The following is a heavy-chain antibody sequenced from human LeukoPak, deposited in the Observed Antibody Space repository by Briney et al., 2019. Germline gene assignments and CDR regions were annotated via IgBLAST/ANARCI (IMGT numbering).Heavy chain of an antibody. Sequence: ASVKVSCKVSGYTLTELSMHWVRQAPGKGLEWKGGFDPEDGETIYAQKFQGRVTTTEDTSTDTAYMELSSLRSEDTAVYYCATLGINTMVREHPWGQGTLVTVSS. CDR3: ATLGINTMVREHP. D-gene: IGHD3-10*01. CDR1: GYTLTELS. J-gene: IGHJ5*02. CDR2: FDPEDGET. V-gene: IGHV1-24*01.